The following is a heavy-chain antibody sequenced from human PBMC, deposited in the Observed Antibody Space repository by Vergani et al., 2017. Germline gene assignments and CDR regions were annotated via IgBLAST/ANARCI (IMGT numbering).Heavy chain of an antibody. J-gene: IGHJ4*02. CDR3: ASPRGNDFWSGYGLDY. Sequence: QVQLLQSGAEVKKPGASVKVSCKASGDTFISYYIHWVRQAPGQGLEWMGIFNPSGGSTSYAQKFQGRVTMTRDTSTSAVYMELSSLRSEDAAVYYCASPRGNDFWSGYGLDYWGQGTLVTVSS. D-gene: IGHD3-3*01. CDR2: FNPSGGST. V-gene: IGHV1-46*01. CDR1: GDTFISYY.